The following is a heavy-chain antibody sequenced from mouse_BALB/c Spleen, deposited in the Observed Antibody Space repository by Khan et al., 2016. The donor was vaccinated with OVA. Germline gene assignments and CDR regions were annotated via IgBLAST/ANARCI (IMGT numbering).Heavy chain of an antibody. J-gene: IGHJ1*01. CDR1: GYTFTNYG. Sequence: QIQLVQSGPELKKPGETVKISCKASGYTFTNYGMNWVKQAPGKGLKWMGWINTYTGEPTYADDFKGRFVFSLDTSSSTAYLQLSNLKNEDMTKYCGARISSCWYSDVWGAGTTVTVSS. D-gene: IGHD6-2*01. CDR2: INTYTGEP. CDR3: ARISSCWYSDV. V-gene: IGHV9-1*02.